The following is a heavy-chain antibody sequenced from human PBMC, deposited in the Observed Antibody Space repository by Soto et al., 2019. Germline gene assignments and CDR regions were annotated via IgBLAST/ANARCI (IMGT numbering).Heavy chain of an antibody. Sequence: QVQLVQSGAEVKKPGSSVKVSCKASGGTFSSYAISWVRQAPGQGLEWMGGIIPIFGPANYAQKFQGRVTITADESTSTAYMELSSLRSEDTAVYYCARDQRLYSYGYGEAFDYWGQGTLVTVSS. D-gene: IGHD5-18*01. CDR1: GGTFSSYA. J-gene: IGHJ4*02. CDR2: IIPIFGPA. V-gene: IGHV1-69*12. CDR3: ARDQRLYSYGYGEAFDY.